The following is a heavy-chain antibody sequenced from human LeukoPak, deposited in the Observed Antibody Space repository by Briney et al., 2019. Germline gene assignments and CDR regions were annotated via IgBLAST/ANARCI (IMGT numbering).Heavy chain of an antibody. D-gene: IGHD4-23*01. Sequence: GGSLRLSCAASGFTFSSYGMHWVRQAPGKGLEWVAFRRYDGSNKYYADSVKGRVTISRDNSKNTLYLQMNSLRAEDTAVYYCAKDRTTTVVPEYFQHWGQGTLVTVSS. J-gene: IGHJ1*01. CDR2: RRYDGSNK. V-gene: IGHV3-30*02. CDR3: AKDRTTTVVPEYFQH. CDR1: GFTFSSYG.